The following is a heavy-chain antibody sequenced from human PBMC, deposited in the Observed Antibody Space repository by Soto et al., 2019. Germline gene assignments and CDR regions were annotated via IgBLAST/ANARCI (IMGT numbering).Heavy chain of an antibody. D-gene: IGHD5-12*01. V-gene: IGHV4-59*01. Sequence: QVQLQESGPGLVKPSETLSLTCTFSGGSISSYYWSWIRQPPGKGLGWIGYIYYSGSTNYIPSLMSRVTISVDTSKNQFSLKLSSVTAADTAVYYCARAYGGYADYWGQGALVTVSS. J-gene: IGHJ4*02. CDR3: ARAYGGYADY. CDR1: GGSISSYY. CDR2: IYYSGST.